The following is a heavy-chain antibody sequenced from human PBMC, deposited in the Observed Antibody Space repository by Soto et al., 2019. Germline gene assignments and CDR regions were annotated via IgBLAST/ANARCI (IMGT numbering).Heavy chain of an antibody. CDR1: GGSISINSYY. J-gene: IGHJ4*02. V-gene: IGHV4-39*01. CDR2: IYYTGST. D-gene: IGHD3-16*01. Sequence: QLQLQESGPGLVKPSETLSLTCTVSGGSISINSYYWGWIRQPPGKGLEWIGSIYYTGSTYYNPSLKSRVTISVDTSKNQFSLKLSSVTAADTAVYHCATPIPGGVVDWWGQGTLVTVSS. CDR3: ATPIPGGVVDW.